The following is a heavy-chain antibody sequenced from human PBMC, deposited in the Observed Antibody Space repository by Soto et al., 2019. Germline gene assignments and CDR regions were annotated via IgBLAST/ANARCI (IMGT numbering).Heavy chain of an antibody. V-gene: IGHV3-66*01. D-gene: IGHD3-10*01. J-gene: IGHJ4*02. Sequence: EVQLVESGGGLVQPGGSLRLSCAVSGFSVNNNYMSWVRQAPGKGLVWVSVIYSGGNTDYAESVRGRFTVSRDTSKNTLYLQMNSLRAEDTAIYYCTRDSSYYGAGRGVLDYWGQGTPVTVSS. CDR2: IYSGGNT. CDR1: GFSVNNNY. CDR3: TRDSSYYGAGRGVLDY.